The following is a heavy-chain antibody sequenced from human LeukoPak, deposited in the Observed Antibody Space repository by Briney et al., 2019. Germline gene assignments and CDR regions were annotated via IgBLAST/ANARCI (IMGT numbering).Heavy chain of an antibody. V-gene: IGHV3-73*01. CDR1: GFTFSGSS. CDR2: IRTKANTYAT. CDR3: TTSYSGNSWYDWFGP. Sequence: GGSLRLACAASGFTFSGSSIHWVRQASGKGLEWVGLIRTKANTYATAYAASVTGRFTISRDDSKTTSYLQMNSLKTEDTALYFCTTSYSGNSWYDWFGPWGQGTLVTVSS. J-gene: IGHJ5*02. D-gene: IGHD6-13*01.